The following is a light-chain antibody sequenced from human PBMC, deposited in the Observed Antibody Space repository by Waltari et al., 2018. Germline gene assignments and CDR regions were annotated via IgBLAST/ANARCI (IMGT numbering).Light chain of an antibody. J-gene: IGKJ1*01. V-gene: IGKV3-20*01. CDR1: QSISRY. CDR3: QKYGSLPAT. Sequence: EIMLTQSPGTLSLSPGERATLPCRARQSISRYLAWYQQKPGQAPRLLIYDASRRATGIPDRFSGSGSGTDFSLTISRLEPEDFAVYYCQKYGSLPATFGQGTKVEI. CDR2: DAS.